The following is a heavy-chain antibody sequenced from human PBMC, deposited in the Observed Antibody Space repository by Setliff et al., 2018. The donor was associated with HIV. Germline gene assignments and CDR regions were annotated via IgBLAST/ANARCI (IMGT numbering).Heavy chain of an antibody. CDR1: GYTFTNYD. J-gene: IGHJ6*02. CDR2: MSPKSGNT. D-gene: IGHD5-18*01. CDR3: ASNSYGYRTRYGMDV. V-gene: IGHV1-8*02. Sequence: GASVKVSCKASGYTFTNYDINWVRQATGQGLEWMGWMSPKSGNTGYAQKFQGRVTMTRNTSISTVYMELSSLRSEDTAVYYCASNSYGYRTRYGMDVWGQGTTVTVSS.